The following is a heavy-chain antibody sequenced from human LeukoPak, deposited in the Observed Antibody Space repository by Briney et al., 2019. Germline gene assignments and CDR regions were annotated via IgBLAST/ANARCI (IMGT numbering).Heavy chain of an antibody. D-gene: IGHD1-26*01. V-gene: IGHV3-23*01. CDR1: GFTFSSYA. CDR3: AKGGWDSYFDS. Sequence: GGSLRLSCAASGFTFSSYAMSWVRQAPGKGLEWVSAISGSGGSTYYADSVMGRFTISRDNFKNILYLQMNSLRADDTAVYFCAKGGWDSYFDSWGLGALVTVSS. J-gene: IGHJ4*02. CDR2: ISGSGGST.